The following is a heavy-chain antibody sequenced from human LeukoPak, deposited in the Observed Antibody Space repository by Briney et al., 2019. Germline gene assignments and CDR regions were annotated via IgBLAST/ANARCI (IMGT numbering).Heavy chain of an antibody. CDR1: GGSISSYY. J-gene: IGHJ3*02. CDR2: IYYSGST. CDR3: ARDNNLAFDI. V-gene: IGHV4-59*01. D-gene: IGHD1-20*01. Sequence: PSETLSLTCTVSGGSISSYYWSWIRQPPGKGLEWIGYIYYSGSTNYNPSLKSRVTISVDTSKNQFSLKLSSVTAADTAVYYCARDNNLAFDIWGQGTMVTVSS.